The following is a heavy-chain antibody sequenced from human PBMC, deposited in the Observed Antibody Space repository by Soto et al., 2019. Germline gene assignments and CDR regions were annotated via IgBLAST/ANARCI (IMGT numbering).Heavy chain of an antibody. CDR2: IIPIFGTA. J-gene: IGHJ6*02. Sequence: QVQLVQSGAEVKKPGSSVKVSCKASGGTFSSYAISWVRQAPGQGLEWMGGIIPIFGTANYAQKFQGRVTITADESTSTAYRERGSRRSEDTAVYYWAKQHVWGGMDVWGQGTTVTVSS. V-gene: IGHV1-69*01. CDR3: AKQHVWGGMDV. CDR1: GGTFSSYA. D-gene: IGHD3-16*01.